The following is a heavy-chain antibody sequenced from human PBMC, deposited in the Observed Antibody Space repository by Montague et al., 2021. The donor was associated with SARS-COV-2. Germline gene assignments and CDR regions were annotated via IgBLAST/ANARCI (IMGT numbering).Heavy chain of an antibody. CDR3: ARVLVVTYYGMDV. CDR2: ISSSGSTI. D-gene: IGHD3-22*01. CDR1: GFTFSSYE. Sequence: SLRLSCAASGFTFSSYEMNWVRRAPGKGLEWVSYISSSGSTIYYADSVKGRSTISRDNAKNSLYLQMNSLRAEDTAVYYCARVLVVTYYGMDVWGQGTTVTVSS. V-gene: IGHV3-48*03. J-gene: IGHJ6*02.